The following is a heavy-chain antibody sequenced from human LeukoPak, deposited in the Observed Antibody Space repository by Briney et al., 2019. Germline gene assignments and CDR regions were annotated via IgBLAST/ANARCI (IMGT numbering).Heavy chain of an antibody. CDR2: ISSNGGST. J-gene: IGHJ4*02. D-gene: IGHD3-22*01. Sequence: GGSLRLSCAASGFTFSSYAMHWVRQAPGKGLEYVSAISSNGGSTYYANSVKGRFTISRDNAKNSLYLQMNSLRAEDTAFYYCARGLMGGYPHFDFWGQGILVTVSS. CDR1: GFTFSSYA. CDR3: ARGLMGGYPHFDF. V-gene: IGHV3-64*01.